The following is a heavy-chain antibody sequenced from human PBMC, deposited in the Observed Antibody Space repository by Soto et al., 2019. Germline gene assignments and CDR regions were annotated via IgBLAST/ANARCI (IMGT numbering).Heavy chain of an antibody. Sequence: QVQLQESGPGLVKPSETLSLTCTVSGGSISSYYWSWIRQPPGKGLEWIGYIYYSGSTNYNPSLKSRVTISXXTXKXXFSLKLSSVTAADTAVYYCARLYYGSGSINWYFDLWGRGTLVTVSS. V-gene: IGHV4-59*08. D-gene: IGHD3-10*01. CDR3: ARLYYGSGSINWYFDL. J-gene: IGHJ2*01. CDR2: IYYSGST. CDR1: GGSISSYY.